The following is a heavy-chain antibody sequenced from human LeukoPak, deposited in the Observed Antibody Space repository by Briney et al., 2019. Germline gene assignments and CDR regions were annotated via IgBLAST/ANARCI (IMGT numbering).Heavy chain of an antibody. Sequence: SETLSLTCTVSGGSISSHYWSWIRQPPGKGLEWIGYIYYSGSTNYNPSLKSRVTISVDTSKNQLSLKLSSVTAADTAVYYCARDSSSSGSMNYYYYYMDVWGKGTTVTVSS. CDR3: ARDSSSSGSMNYYYYYMDV. D-gene: IGHD6-6*01. CDR1: GGSISSHY. V-gene: IGHV4-59*11. J-gene: IGHJ6*03. CDR2: IYYSGST.